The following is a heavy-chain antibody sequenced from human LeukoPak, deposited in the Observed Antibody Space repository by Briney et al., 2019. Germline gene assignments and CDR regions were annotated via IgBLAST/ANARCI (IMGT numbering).Heavy chain of an antibody. V-gene: IGHV4-34*01. D-gene: IGHD3-22*01. J-gene: IGHJ4*02. Sequence: SETLSLTCAVYGGSFSGYYWSWIRQPPGKGLEWIGEINHTRSTNYNPSLKSRVTISLGMSKNQFSLKLSSVTAADTAVYYCARRHYYDNSGYHNWGQGTRVTVSS. CDR3: ARRHYYDNSGYHN. CDR2: INHTRST. CDR1: GGSFSGYY.